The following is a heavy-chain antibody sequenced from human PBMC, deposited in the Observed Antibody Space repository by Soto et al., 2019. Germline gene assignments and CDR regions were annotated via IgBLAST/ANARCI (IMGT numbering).Heavy chain of an antibody. CDR3: ARDTGGDSSGYPINLFDP. CDR1: GFTFSSYG. V-gene: IGHV3-33*01. J-gene: IGHJ5*02. Sequence: QVQLVESGGGVVQPGRSLRLSCAASGFTFSSYGMHWVRQAPGKGLEWVAVIWYDGSNKYYADSVKGRFTISRDNSKNTLYLQMNSLRAEDTAVYYCARDTGGDSSGYPINLFDPWGQGTLVTVSS. CDR2: IWYDGSNK. D-gene: IGHD3-22*01.